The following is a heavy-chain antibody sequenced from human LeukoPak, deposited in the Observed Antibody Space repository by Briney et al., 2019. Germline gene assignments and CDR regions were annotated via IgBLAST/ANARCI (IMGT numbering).Heavy chain of an antibody. CDR1: GGSISSSSYY. CDR3: ARNITLVDSYSFAY. CDR2: IYYSGST. Sequence: SETLTLTCTVSGGSISSSSYYWAWIRQPPGKGLEWIGSIYYSGSTYYNPSLKSRVTISVDTSKNQFSLKLSSVTAADTAVYYCARNITLVDSYSFAYGGQGTLITASS. J-gene: IGHJ4*02. V-gene: IGHV4-39*01. D-gene: IGHD3-10*01.